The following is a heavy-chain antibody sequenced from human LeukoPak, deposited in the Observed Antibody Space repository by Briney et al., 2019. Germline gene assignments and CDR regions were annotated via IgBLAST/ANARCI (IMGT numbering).Heavy chain of an antibody. CDR1: GGSLSGYY. J-gene: IGHJ4*02. V-gene: IGHV4-34*09. D-gene: IGHD6-13*01. CDR2: INHSGST. CDR3: ARESAAAEETFFDY. Sequence: SETLSLTCAVYGGSLSGYYWSWIRQPPGKGLEWIGEINHSGSTNYNPSLKSRVTISVDTSKNQFSLKLSSVTAADTAVYYCARESAAAEETFFDYWGQGTLVTVSS.